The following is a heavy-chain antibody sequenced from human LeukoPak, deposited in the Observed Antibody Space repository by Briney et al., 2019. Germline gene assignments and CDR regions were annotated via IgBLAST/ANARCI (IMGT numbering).Heavy chain of an antibody. D-gene: IGHD3-10*01. V-gene: IGHV3-74*01. J-gene: IGHJ4*02. CDR3: ARAKITMVRGADY. Sequence: GGSLRLSCAASGFTFSSYWMHWVRQAPGKGLVWVSRINSDGSYTNYADSVKGRFTISRDNAKNTLYLQMNSLRAEDTAVYYCARAKITMVRGADYWGQGTLVTVSS. CDR2: INSDGSYT. CDR1: GFTFSSYW.